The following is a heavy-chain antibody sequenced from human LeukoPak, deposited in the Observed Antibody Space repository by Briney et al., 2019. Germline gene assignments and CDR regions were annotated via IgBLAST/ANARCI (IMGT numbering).Heavy chain of an antibody. Sequence: PSETLSLTCTVSGYSISSGYYWAWIRQPPGKGLEWIVSMSYSGHTYYNPSLKSRVTSSIDTSKNQLSLNLKSVTAADTAVYYCARDRDVDDFDSWGHGTLVTVSS. CDR3: ARDRDVDDFDS. D-gene: IGHD2-15*01. V-gene: IGHV4-38-2*02. J-gene: IGHJ4*01. CDR1: GYSISSGYY. CDR2: MSYSGHT.